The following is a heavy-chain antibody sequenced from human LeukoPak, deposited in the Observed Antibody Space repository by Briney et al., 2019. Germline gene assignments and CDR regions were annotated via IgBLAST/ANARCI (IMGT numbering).Heavy chain of an antibody. CDR3: ARDRLGMGF. CDR1: GDTVSDSTAA. J-gene: IGHJ4*02. Sequence: SQTLSLTCAISGDTVSDSTAAYNWLRLSPSRGLEWLGRTYYRSTWLNDYAPSVRGRITVSPDTSKNQFSLQLNSVTPEDTAVYYCARDRLGMGFWGQGTPVIVSS. D-gene: IGHD7-27*01. CDR2: TYYRSTWLN. V-gene: IGHV6-1*01.